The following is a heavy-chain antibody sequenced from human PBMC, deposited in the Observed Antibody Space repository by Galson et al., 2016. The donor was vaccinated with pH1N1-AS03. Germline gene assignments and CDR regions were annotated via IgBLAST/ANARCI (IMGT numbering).Heavy chain of an antibody. J-gene: IGHJ3*01. Sequence: SETLSLTCTVSGDSITSYYWSWIRQPPGKGLEWIACVYYTGATSYNPSLKSRVTMSLDTSKSQFSLKLSSVTAADTAVYYCAREWSAFDFWGQGTVVTVSS. CDR2: VYYTGAT. V-gene: IGHV4-59*01. CDR1: GDSITSYY. CDR3: AREWSAFDF. D-gene: IGHD2-15*01.